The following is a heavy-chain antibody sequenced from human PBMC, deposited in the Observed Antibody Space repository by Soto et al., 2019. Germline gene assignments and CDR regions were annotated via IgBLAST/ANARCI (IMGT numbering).Heavy chain of an antibody. CDR2: IIPILGIA. J-gene: IGHJ1*01. V-gene: IGHV1-69*08. Sequence: QVQLVQSGAEVKKPGSSVKVSCKASGGTFSSYTISWVLQAPGQGFEWMGRIIPILGIANYAQKLQGRVTITADKSTSTAYMEMSSLRSEDTAVYYCARDLITMVRGVKMGYLYSWGQCTLVTVSS. CDR3: ARDLITMVRGVKMGYLYS. D-gene: IGHD3-10*01. CDR1: GGTFSSYT.